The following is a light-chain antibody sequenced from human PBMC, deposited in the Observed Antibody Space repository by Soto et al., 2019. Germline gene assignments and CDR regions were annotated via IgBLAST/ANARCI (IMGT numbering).Light chain of an antibody. CDR1: SSDVGGYNY. CDR3: SSYTSSINQVV. V-gene: IGLV2-14*03. CDR2: DVS. J-gene: IGLJ3*02. Sequence: QSALTQPASVSGSPGQSITISCTGTSSDVGGYNYVSWYQQHPDKAPKLMIYDVSNRPSGVSNRFSGSKSGNTASLTISGLQAEDEADYYCSSYTSSINQVVFGGGTKVTVL.